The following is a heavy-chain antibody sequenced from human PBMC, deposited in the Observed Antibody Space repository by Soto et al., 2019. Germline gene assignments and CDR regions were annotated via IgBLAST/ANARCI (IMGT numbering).Heavy chain of an antibody. J-gene: IGHJ2*01. V-gene: IGHV4-4*02. CDR2: IYHSGST. CDR3: ASQEYSSSTDASFLVNGYFDL. Sequence: QMQLQESGPGLVKPSGTLSLTCGVSGGSISSSKWWTWVRQPPGKGPEWIGEIYHSGSTNYNPSLPTRVTISLDKSNNQFSLTLTSVTAPDTAVYYCASQEYSSSTDASFLVNGYFDLWGRGILVTVSS. CDR1: GGSISSSKW. D-gene: IGHD6-6*01.